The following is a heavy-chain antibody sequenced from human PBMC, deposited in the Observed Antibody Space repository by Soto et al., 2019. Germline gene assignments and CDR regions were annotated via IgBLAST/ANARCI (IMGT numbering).Heavy chain of an antibody. CDR2: IYPGDSDT. D-gene: IGHD1-26*01. Sequence: GESLKISCKGSGYSFTSYWIGWVRQMPGKGLEWMGIIYPGDSDTRYSPSFQGQVTTSADKSISTAYLQWSSLKASDTAMYYCARDSGSYHFYYYYGMDVWGQGTTVTVSS. V-gene: IGHV5-51*01. CDR3: ARDSGSYHFYYYYGMDV. CDR1: GYSFTSYW. J-gene: IGHJ6*02.